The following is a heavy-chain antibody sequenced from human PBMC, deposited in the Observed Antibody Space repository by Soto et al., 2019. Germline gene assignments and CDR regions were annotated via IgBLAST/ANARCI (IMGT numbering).Heavy chain of an antibody. Sequence: GESLKISCKGSGYSFTSYWIGWVRQMPGKGLEWMGIIYPGDSDTSYSPSFQGQVTISADKSISTAYLQWSSLKASDTAMYYCARNYYDSSGYYYYYYMDVWGKGTTVTVSS. CDR1: GYSFTSYW. D-gene: IGHD3-22*01. J-gene: IGHJ6*03. CDR2: IYPGDSDT. CDR3: ARNYYDSSGYYYYYYMDV. V-gene: IGHV5-51*01.